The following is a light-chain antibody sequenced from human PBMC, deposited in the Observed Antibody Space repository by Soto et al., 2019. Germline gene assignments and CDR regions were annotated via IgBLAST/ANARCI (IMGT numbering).Light chain of an antibody. CDR1: QSVSSSY. CDR3: QQYGSSPQT. J-gene: IGKJ5*01. CDR2: GAS. V-gene: IGKV3-20*01. Sequence: EIVLTQSPGTLSLSPGERATLSCRASQSVSSSYLACYPQKPGQAPRLLIYGASSTATGIPDRFSGSGSGTDFTLTISRLEPEDFAVYYCQQYGSSPQTFGQGTRLEIK.